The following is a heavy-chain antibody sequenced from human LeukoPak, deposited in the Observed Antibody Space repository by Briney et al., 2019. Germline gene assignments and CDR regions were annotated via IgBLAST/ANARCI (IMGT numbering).Heavy chain of an antibody. CDR3: AKVIYCNGDSCYGEYFQH. CDR2: IRYDGTNK. CDR1: GFTFSHYG. V-gene: IGHV3-30*02. D-gene: IGHD2-15*01. J-gene: IGHJ1*01. Sequence: PGGSLRLSCAASGFTFSHYGMHWVRQAPGKGLEWVAFIRYDGTNKYYADSVKGRFTISIDNSKNTLYLQMNSLRAEDTAIYYCAKVIYCNGDSCYGEYFQHWGQGTLVTVSS.